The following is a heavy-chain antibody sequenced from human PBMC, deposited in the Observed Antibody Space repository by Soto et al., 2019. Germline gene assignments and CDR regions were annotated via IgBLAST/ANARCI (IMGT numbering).Heavy chain of an antibody. V-gene: IGHV3-7*01. CDR2: IKQDGTEK. Sequence: GGSLRLSCAASGFTFSTYWMSWVRQAPGERPEWVANIKQDGTEKYYVDSVKGRFTISRDNAKTSLFLQMNSLRADDTAVYYCAKGMTVAANWFDSWGQGTLVTVSS. CDR1: GFTFSTYW. D-gene: IGHD6-19*01. CDR3: AKGMTVAANWFDS. J-gene: IGHJ5*01.